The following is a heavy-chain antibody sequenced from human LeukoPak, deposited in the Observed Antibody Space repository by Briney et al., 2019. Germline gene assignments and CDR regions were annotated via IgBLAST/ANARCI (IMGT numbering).Heavy chain of an antibody. CDR3: ARLGLTGYSRGWYY. Sequence: SETLSLTCAVSGYSISSGYYWGWIRQPPGKGLEWIGSIYHSGSTYYNPSLKSRVTISVDTSKNQFSLKLSSVTAADTAVYYCARLGLTGYSRGWYYWGQGTLVTVSS. CDR2: IYHSGST. D-gene: IGHD6-19*01. V-gene: IGHV4-38-2*01. CDR1: GYSISSGYY. J-gene: IGHJ4*02.